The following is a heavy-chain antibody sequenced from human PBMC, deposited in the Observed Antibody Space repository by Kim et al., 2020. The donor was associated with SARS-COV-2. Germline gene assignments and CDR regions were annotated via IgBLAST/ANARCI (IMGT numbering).Heavy chain of an antibody. J-gene: IGHJ4*02. CDR1: GYTFTGYY. D-gene: IGHD1-1*01. CDR3: VAERSRIDY. CDR2: INPNSGGT. Sequence: ASVKVSCKASGYTFTGYYMHWVRQAPGQGLEWMGRINPNSGGTNYAQKFQGRVTMTRDTSISTGYMELSRLRSDDTAVYYCVAERSRIDYWGQGTLVTSPQ. V-gene: IGHV1-2*06.